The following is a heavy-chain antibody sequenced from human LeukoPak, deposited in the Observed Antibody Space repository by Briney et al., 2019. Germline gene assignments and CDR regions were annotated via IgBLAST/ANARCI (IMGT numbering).Heavy chain of an antibody. J-gene: IGHJ5*02. CDR2: IYHSGST. CDR1: GGSISSGGYY. Sequence: SQTLSLTCTVSGGSISSGGYYWSWIRQPPGKGLEWIGSIYHSGSTYYNPSLKSRVTISVDTSKNQFSLKLSSVTAADTAVYYCAILPILRGVSWFDPWGQGTLVTVSS. V-gene: IGHV4-30-2*03. D-gene: IGHD2-21*01. CDR3: AILPILRGVSWFDP.